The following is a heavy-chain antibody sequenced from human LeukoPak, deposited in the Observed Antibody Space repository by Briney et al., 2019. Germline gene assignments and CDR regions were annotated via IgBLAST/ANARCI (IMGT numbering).Heavy chain of an antibody. V-gene: IGHV4-34*01. CDR3: ARGELELLFDP. CDR2: INHSGST. CDR1: GGSISSYY. D-gene: IGHD1-7*01. Sequence: SETLSLTCTVSGGSISSYYWSWIRQPPGKGLEWIGEINHSGSTNYNPSLKSRVTISVDTSKNQFSLKLSSVTAADTAVYYCARGELELLFDPWGQGTLVTVSS. J-gene: IGHJ5*02.